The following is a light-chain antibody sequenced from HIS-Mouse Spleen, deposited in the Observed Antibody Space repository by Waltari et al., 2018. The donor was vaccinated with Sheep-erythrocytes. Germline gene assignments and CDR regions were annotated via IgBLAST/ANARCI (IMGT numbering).Light chain of an antibody. CDR1: ALPKQY. CDR3: QSADSSGTYRV. Sequence: SYELTQPPSVSVSPGQTARITCSGDALPKQYAYWYQQKPGQAPVLVLYKASERPSGVPEGFSDSGSGTTVTLPISGVQAEDEADYYCQSADSSGTYRVFGGGTKLTVL. J-gene: IGLJ2*01. V-gene: IGLV3-25*03. CDR2: KAS.